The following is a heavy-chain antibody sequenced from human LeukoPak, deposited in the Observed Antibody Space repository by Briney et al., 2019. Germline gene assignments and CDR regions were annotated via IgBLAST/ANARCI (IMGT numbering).Heavy chain of an antibody. Sequence: GGSLRLSCAASGFTFSSYEMNWVRQAPGKGLEWVANIKQDGSESHYVDSVKGRFTISRDNAKKSLYLQMNSLRAEDTAVYYCARDLWVTTFYWGQGTLVTVSS. D-gene: IGHD4-17*01. CDR2: IKQDGSES. CDR1: GFTFSSYE. V-gene: IGHV3-7*01. J-gene: IGHJ4*02. CDR3: ARDLWVTTFY.